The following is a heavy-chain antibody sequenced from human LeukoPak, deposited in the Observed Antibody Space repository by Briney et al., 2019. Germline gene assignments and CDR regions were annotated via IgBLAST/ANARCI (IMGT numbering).Heavy chain of an antibody. CDR1: GFSFRNYG. CDR2: ISDDGRNK. J-gene: IGHJ2*01. Sequence: PGRSLGLSCAASGFSFRNYGMHGVRQAPGKGLEWVAVISDDGRNKYYADSVRGRFTISRDNSNNMLYLQMNNLRPEDTAVYHCAKDADTATIIYWYFDLWGRGTLVTVSS. D-gene: IGHD5-18*01. CDR3: AKDADTATIIYWYFDL. V-gene: IGHV3-30*18.